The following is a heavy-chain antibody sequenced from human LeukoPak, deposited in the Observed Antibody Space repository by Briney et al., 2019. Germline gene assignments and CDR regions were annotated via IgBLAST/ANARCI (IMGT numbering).Heavy chain of an antibody. CDR1: GYTFTAYY. V-gene: IGHV1-2*02. Sequence: VASVKVSCKPSGYTFTAYYIHWVRLAPGQGLEWMGCINPNSGTDDTNYAQKFQGTVTMTRDTSINTAYMGLSRLRSDDTAVYYCARGGVNNWFDRWGQGTLVTVSS. J-gene: IGHJ5*02. CDR3: ARGGVNNWFDR. D-gene: IGHD1-26*01. CDR2: INPNSGTDDT.